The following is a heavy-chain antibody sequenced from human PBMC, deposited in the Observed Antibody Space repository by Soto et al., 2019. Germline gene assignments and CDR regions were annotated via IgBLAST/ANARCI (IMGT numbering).Heavy chain of an antibody. CDR2: IVVGSGNT. CDR1: GFTFTSSA. J-gene: IGHJ4*02. D-gene: IGHD6-13*01. V-gene: IGHV1-58*01. Sequence: ASVKVSCKASGFTFTSSAVQWVRHARGQRLEWIGWIVVGSGNTNYAQKFQERVTITRDMATSTAYMELSSLRSDDTAVYYCAADGIAAAGDFDYWGQGTLVTVAS. CDR3: AADGIAAAGDFDY.